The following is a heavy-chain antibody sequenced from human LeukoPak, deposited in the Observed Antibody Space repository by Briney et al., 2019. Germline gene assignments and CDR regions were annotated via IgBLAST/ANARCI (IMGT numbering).Heavy chain of an antibody. CDR3: AKDLLAYCSGGSCYSQNWFDP. J-gene: IGHJ5*02. D-gene: IGHD2-15*01. V-gene: IGHV3-23*01. CDR2: ISGSGGST. Sequence: GGSLRLSCAASGFTFSSYAMSWVRQAPGKGLEWVSAISGSGGSTYYADSVKGRFTISRDNSKNTLYLQMNSLRAEDTAVYYCAKDLLAYCSGGSCYSQNWFDPWGRGTLVTVSS. CDR1: GFTFSSYA.